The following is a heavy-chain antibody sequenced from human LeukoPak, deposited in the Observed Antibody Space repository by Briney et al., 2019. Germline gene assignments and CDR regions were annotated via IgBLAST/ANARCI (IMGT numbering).Heavy chain of an antibody. J-gene: IGHJ4*02. Sequence: ASVKVSCKASGYTFTGYYMHWVRQAPGQGLEWMGWINPNSGGTNYAQKFQGRVTMTRDTPISTAYMELSRLRSDDTAVYYCARGDTMVRGVIQFDYWGQGTLVTVSS. CDR1: GYTFTGYY. D-gene: IGHD3-10*01. V-gene: IGHV1-2*02. CDR2: INPNSGGT. CDR3: ARGDTMVRGVIQFDY.